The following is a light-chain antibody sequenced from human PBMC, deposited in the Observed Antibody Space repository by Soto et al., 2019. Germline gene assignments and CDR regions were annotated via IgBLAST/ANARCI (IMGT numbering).Light chain of an antibody. J-gene: IGKJ1*01. V-gene: IGKV3-15*01. CDR3: HQYNNWPLWT. Sequence: EIVMTQSPVTLSVSPGERATLSCRASQSVNSDLAWYQQKPGQAPRLLIYGASTRATGIPDRFSGSGSGTEFTLTISSLQSEDFAVYYCHQYNNWPLWTFGQGTKVDIK. CDR1: QSVNSD. CDR2: GAS.